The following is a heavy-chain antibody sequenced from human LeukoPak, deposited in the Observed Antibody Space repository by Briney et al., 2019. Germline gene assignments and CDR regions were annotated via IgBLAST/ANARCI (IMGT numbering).Heavy chain of an antibody. CDR1: GGSISSYY. V-gene: IGHV4-39*01. J-gene: IGHJ4*02. CDR3: ASLPYYYDSSGYSYYFDY. CDR2: IYYSGST. D-gene: IGHD3-22*01. Sequence: SETLSLTCTVSGGSISSYYWGWIRQPPGKGLEWIGSIYYSGSTYYNPSLKSRVTISVDTSKNQFSLKLSSVTAADTAVYYCASLPYYYDSSGYSYYFDYWGQGTLVTVSS.